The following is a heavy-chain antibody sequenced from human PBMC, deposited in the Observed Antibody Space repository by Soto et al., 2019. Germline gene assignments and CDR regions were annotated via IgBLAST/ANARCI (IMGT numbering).Heavy chain of an antibody. V-gene: IGHV4-59*01. Sequence: QVQLQESGPGLVKPSETLSLTCTVSGGSISSYYWSWIRQPPGKGLEWIRYIYYSGSTNYNPSLTSRVTIAVDTSKNQFSRQLSSVTAADTAVYYCASWGNYDSSGSGSWGQGTLVTVSS. D-gene: IGHD3-22*01. J-gene: IGHJ5*02. CDR3: ASWGNYDSSGSGS. CDR1: GGSISSYY. CDR2: IYYSGST.